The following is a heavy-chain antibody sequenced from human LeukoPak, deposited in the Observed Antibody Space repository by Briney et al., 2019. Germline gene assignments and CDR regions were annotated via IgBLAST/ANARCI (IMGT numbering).Heavy chain of an antibody. D-gene: IGHD2-2*01. Sequence: SSETLSLTCTVSGGSISNYYWSWIRQPPGKGLEWIGYMYYSGSTNYNPSLESRVTTSGDTSKNQFSLKLISVTAADTAVYYCARSPCTSASCPRRNVFDVWGQGTMVTVSS. CDR2: MYYSGST. CDR3: ARSPCTSASCPRRNVFDV. J-gene: IGHJ3*01. V-gene: IGHV4-59*08. CDR1: GGSISNYY.